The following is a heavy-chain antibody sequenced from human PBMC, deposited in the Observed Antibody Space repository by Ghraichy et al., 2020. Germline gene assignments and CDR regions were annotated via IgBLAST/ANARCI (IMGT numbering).Heavy chain of an antibody. Sequence: SETLSLTCAVYGGSFSGYYWSWIRQPPGKGLEWIGEINHSGSTNYNPSLKSRVTISVDTSKNQFSLKLSSVTAADTAVYYCARGSYCSSTSCYTSSLSPRRRRNWFDPWGQGTLVTVSS. CDR3: ARGSYCSSTSCYTSSLSPRRRRNWFDP. CDR1: GGSFSGYY. J-gene: IGHJ5*02. CDR2: INHSGST. V-gene: IGHV4-34*01. D-gene: IGHD2-2*02.